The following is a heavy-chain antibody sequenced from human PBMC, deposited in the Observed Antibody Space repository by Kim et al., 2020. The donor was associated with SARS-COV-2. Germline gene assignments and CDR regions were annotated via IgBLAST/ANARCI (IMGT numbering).Heavy chain of an antibody. CDR1: GFTFSSYG. Sequence: GGSLRLSCAASGFTFSSYGMHWVRQAPGKGLEWVAVIWYDGSNKYYADSVKGRFTISRDNSKNTLYLQMNSLRAEDTAVYYCARDWVTGSAMADNFDYWGQGTLVTVSS. CDR3: ARDWVTGSAMADNFDY. J-gene: IGHJ4*02. D-gene: IGHD5-18*01. CDR2: IWYDGSNK. V-gene: IGHV3-33*01.